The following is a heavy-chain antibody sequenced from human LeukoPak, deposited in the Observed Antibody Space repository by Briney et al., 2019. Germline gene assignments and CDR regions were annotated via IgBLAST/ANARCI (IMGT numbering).Heavy chain of an antibody. J-gene: IGHJ1*01. V-gene: IGHV4-39*01. CDR2: IYYSGST. CDR3: ARPLGQYYYDSSGYYGEYFQH. Sequence: SETLSLTCTVSGGSISSSSYYWGWVRQPPGKGLEWIGGIYYSGSTYYNPPLKSRVTISVDTSKNQFSLKLSSVTAADTAVYYCARPLGQYYYDSSGYYGEYFQHWGQGTLATVSS. D-gene: IGHD3-22*01. CDR1: GGSISSSSYY.